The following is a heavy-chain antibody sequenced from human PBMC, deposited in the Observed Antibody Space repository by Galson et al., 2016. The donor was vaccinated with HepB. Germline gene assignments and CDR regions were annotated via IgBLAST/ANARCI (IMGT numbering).Heavy chain of an antibody. CDR1: GFTFNSYR. CDR3: AKVPLLWLGGVDV. D-gene: IGHD3-10*01. Sequence: SLRLSCAASGFTFNSYRMHWVRQAPGKGLEWVAVILYDGSNKFYADSVKGRFTISRDNSKNTLYLQINSLRAEDTAVYYCAKVPLLWLGGVDVWGKGTTVTVSS. V-gene: IGHV3-30*18. J-gene: IGHJ6*04. CDR2: ILYDGSNK.